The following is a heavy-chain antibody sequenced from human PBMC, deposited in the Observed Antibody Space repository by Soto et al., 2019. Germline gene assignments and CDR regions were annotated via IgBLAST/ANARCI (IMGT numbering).Heavy chain of an antibody. Sequence: QVQLVQSGAEVKKPGSSVKVSCKASGGTFSSYAISWVRQAPGQGLEWMGGIIPIFGTANYAQKFQGRVKITADESTSTAYMELSSLRSEDTAVYYCARDPTVTTLTYYYGMDVWGQGTTVTVSS. D-gene: IGHD4-4*01. CDR1: GGTFSSYA. CDR3: ARDPTVTTLTYYYGMDV. CDR2: IIPIFGTA. J-gene: IGHJ6*02. V-gene: IGHV1-69*01.